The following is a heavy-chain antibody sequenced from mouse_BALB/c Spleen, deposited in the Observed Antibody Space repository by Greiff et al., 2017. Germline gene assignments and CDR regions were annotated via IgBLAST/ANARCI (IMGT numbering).Heavy chain of an antibody. Sequence: QVQLKQSGAELVRPGSSVKISCKASGYAFSSYWMNWVKQRPGQGLEWIGQIYPGDGDTNYNEKFKGKATLTADKSSSTAYMQLSSLTSDDSAVYFCARRRWLLPFAYWGQGTLVTVSA. CDR1: GYAFSSYW. CDR2: IYPGDGDT. D-gene: IGHD2-3*01. CDR3: ARRRWLLPFAY. V-gene: IGHV1-80*01. J-gene: IGHJ3*01.